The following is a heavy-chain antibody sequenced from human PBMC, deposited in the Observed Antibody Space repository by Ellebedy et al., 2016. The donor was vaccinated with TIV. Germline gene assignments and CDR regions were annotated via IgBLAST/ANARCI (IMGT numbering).Heavy chain of an antibody. CDR3: ARGMYSSSWYFLDY. D-gene: IGHD6-13*01. J-gene: IGHJ4*02. CDR2: INHSGST. CDR1: GGSFSGYY. Sequence: MPSETLSLTCAVYGGSFSGYYWSWIRQPPGKGLGWNGEINHSGSTNYNPSLKSQVTISVDTSKTQFSLKLSSVTAADTAVYYGARGMYSSSWYFLDYWGQGTLVTVSS. V-gene: IGHV4-34*01.